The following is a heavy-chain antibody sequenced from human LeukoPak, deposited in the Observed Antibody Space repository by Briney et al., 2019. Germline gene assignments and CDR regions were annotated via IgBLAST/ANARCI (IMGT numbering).Heavy chain of an antibody. V-gene: IGHV3-74*01. J-gene: IGHJ4*02. CDR1: GFTFSDYW. CDR2: IISDGSSA. CDR3: ARYLGGSTPGLFDY. Sequence: GGSLRLSCAASGFTFSDYWMHWVRQAPGKGLVWVSRIISDGSSATYADSVKGRFTISRDNAKNSLYLQMNSLRAEDTAVYYCARYLGGSTPGLFDYWGQGTLVTVSS. D-gene: IGHD1-26*01.